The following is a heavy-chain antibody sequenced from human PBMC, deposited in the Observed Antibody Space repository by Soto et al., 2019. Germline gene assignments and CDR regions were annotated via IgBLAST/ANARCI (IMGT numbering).Heavy chain of an antibody. V-gene: IGHV4-39*01. Sequence: QLQLQESGPGLVKPSETLSLICTVSGGSISSSSQYWAWIRQSPGRGLEWIGTVFYTGRIYYNPSLKSRVAISVDTSKNQFSLKLNSVTAADSAIYYCAREGMAAPVENYYYGVDVWGQGTTVTVSS. CDR1: GGSISSSSQY. CDR3: AREGMAAPVENYYYGVDV. D-gene: IGHD6-25*01. J-gene: IGHJ6*02. CDR2: VFYTGRI.